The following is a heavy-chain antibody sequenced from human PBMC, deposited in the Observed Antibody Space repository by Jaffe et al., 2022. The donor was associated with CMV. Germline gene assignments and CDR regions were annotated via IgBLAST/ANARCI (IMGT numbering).Heavy chain of an antibody. CDR3: TKELIAGLGASDY. J-gene: IGHJ4*02. D-gene: IGHD6-13*01. V-gene: IGHV3-9*01. CDR1: GFTFDDYA. CDR2: INWNSGSI. Sequence: EVQLVESGGGLVQPGRSLRLSCAASGFTFDDYAMHWVRQAPGKGLEWVSGINWNSGSIGYADSVKGRFTISRDNAKNSLYLQMNSLRTEDTALYYCTKELIAGLGASDYWGQGTLVTVSS.